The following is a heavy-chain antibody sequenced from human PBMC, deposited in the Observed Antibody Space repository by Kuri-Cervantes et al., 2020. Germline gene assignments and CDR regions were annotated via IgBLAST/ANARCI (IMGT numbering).Heavy chain of an antibody. CDR2: IKEDGSEN. V-gene: IGHV3-7*01. J-gene: IGHJ4*02. CDR1: GFTFSNHW. Sequence: GESLKISCVVSGFTFSNHWMSWVRQGPGKGLEWVASIKEDGSENSYVDSVKGRFTVSRDNAKNSLCLQMNSLRVEDTAVYYCARRGGSYYDSSGYYSFYWGQGTLVTVSS. D-gene: IGHD3-22*01. CDR3: ARRGGSYYDSSGYYSFY.